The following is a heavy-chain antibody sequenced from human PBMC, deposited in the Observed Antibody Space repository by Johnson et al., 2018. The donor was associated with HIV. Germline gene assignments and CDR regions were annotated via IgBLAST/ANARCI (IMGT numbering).Heavy chain of an antibody. CDR3: ALSTSWSIAFDI. J-gene: IGHJ3*02. Sequence: VQLVESGGGVVQPGRSLRLSCAASGFTFSSYAMHWVRQAPGKGLEWVAVISYDGNNKYYADSVKGRFTISRDNSDNTLFLQMNSLRADDTAMYYCALSTSWSIAFDIWGQGTMVTVSS. V-gene: IGHV3-30*14. CDR2: ISYDGNNK. CDR1: GFTFSSYA. D-gene: IGHD6-13*01.